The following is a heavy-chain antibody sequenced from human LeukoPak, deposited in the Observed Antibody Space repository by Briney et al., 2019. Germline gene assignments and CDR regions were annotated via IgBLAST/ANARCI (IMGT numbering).Heavy chain of an antibody. Sequence: GASVKVSCKASGGTFSSYAISWVRQAPGQGLEWMGRIIPISGTANYAQKFQGRVTITTDESTSTAYMELSSLRSEDTAVYYCARGRGHYDYVWGSYRPSYYYCYYMDVWGKGTTVTVSS. V-gene: IGHV1-69*05. D-gene: IGHD3-16*02. CDR2: IIPISGTA. CDR3: ARGRGHYDYVWGSYRPSYYYCYYMDV. J-gene: IGHJ6*03. CDR1: GGTFSSYA.